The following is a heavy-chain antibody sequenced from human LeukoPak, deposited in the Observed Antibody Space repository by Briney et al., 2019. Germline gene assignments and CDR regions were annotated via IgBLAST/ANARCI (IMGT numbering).Heavy chain of an antibody. CDR3: ARADSTAFDI. CDR2: INHSGST. J-gene: IGHJ3*02. Sequence: SETLSLTCAVYGGSFSGYYWSWIRQPPGKGLEWIGEINHSGSTNYNPSLKSRVTISVDTSKNQFSLKLSSVTAADTAVYYCARADSTAFDIWGQGTMVTVSS. CDR1: GGSFSGYY. V-gene: IGHV4-34*01. D-gene: IGHD3-22*01.